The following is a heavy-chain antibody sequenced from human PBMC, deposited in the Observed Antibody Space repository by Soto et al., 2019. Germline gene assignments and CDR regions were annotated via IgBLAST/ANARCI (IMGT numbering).Heavy chain of an antibody. V-gene: IGHV4-31*03. J-gene: IGHJ4*02. CDR1: GGSVSSGGYH. CDR3: ARRSGYPYCFDS. D-gene: IGHD3-3*01. Sequence: QVQLQESGPGLLKPSQTLSLTCTVSGGSVSSGGYHCSRIRQHPGKGLECIGHIYYRGKTAYNPSLKSRVTISVDTYKNHFSLKLSAVTAADTAVYYCARRSGYPYCFDSWGQGTLVTVSS. CDR2: IYYRGKT.